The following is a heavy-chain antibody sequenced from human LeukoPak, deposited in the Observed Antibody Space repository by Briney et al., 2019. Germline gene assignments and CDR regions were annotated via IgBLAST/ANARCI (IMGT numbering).Heavy chain of an antibody. Sequence: ASVKVSCKASGYTFTSYGISWVRQAPGQGLEWMGWISAYNGNTNYAQKLQGRVTMTTDTSTSTAYMELRSLRSDDTAVYYCARVHDYGDSYYYYGMDVWGQGTTVTVSS. V-gene: IGHV1-18*01. CDR3: ARVHDYGDSYYYYGMDV. CDR1: GYTFTSYG. D-gene: IGHD4-17*01. J-gene: IGHJ6*02. CDR2: ISAYNGNT.